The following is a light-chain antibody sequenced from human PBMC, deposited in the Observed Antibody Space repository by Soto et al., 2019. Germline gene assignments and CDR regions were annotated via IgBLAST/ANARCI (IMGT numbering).Light chain of an antibody. CDR1: SSDIGAYIF. CDR2: DIA. J-gene: IGLJ1*01. Sequence: QSVLTQPASVSGSPGQSITISCTGTSSDIGAYIFVSWYQQHPGKSPKLIIYDIANRHSGVSYRFSCSKSANTASLTISSHQADDADYYYCDSFTTKKSYVFGTGTKVTVL. CDR3: DSFTTKKSYV. V-gene: IGLV2-14*03.